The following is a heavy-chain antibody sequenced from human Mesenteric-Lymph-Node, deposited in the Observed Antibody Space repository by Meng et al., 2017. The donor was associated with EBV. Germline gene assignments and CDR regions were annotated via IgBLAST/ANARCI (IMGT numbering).Heavy chain of an antibody. CDR2: IYYSGST. CDR3: AGSGSGSYYAIYYFDF. J-gene: IGHJ4*02. Sequence: GELQESGPGLVKASETLSLTCTVSGGSVSSGSQYWSWIRQPPGKGLEWIGYIYYSGSTKYNPSLKSRVTMSVDTSKNQFSLRLNSVTAADTAVYYCAGSGSGSYYAIYYFDFWGQGTLVTVSS. CDR1: GGSVSSGSQY. V-gene: IGHV4-61*01. D-gene: IGHD3-10*01.